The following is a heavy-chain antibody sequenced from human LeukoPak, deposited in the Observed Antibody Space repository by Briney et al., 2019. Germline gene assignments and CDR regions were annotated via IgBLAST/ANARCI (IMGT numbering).Heavy chain of an antibody. Sequence: ASVKVSCKASGYTFSSYGISWVRQAPGQGLDWMGWVSGYSGNTKYAQKVHDRVTMTTDTSTSTAYMELRSLRSDDTAVYYCARDVDSTMVLFDYWGQGTLVTVSS. CDR2: VSGYSGNT. CDR1: GYTFSSYG. J-gene: IGHJ4*02. V-gene: IGHV1-18*01. D-gene: IGHD5-18*01. CDR3: ARDVDSTMVLFDY.